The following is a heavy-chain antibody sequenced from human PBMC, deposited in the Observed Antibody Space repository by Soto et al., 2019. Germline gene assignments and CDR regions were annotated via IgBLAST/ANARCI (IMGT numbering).Heavy chain of an antibody. D-gene: IGHD6-19*01. CDR2: ISSSSSTI. J-gene: IGHJ4*02. CDR1: GFTFSSYS. CDR3: ARAPSLSGWSYYFDY. Sequence: EVQLVESGGGLVQPGGSLRLSCAASGFTFSSYSMNWVRQAPGKGLEWVSYISSSSSTIYYADSVKGRFTISRDNAKNSLYLQMNSLRDEDTAVYYCARAPSLSGWSYYFDYWGQGTLVTVSS. V-gene: IGHV3-48*02.